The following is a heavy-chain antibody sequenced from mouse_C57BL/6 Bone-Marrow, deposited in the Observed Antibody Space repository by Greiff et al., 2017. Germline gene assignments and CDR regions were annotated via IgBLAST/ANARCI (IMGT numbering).Heavy chain of an antibody. Sequence: VQLQQSDAELVKPGASVKISCKVSGYTFTDHTIHWMKQRPEQGLEWIGYIYPRDGSTKYNEKFKGKATLTADKSSSTAYMQLNSLTSEDSAVYCCARSPVYYDSAYYAMDYWGQGTSVTVSS. J-gene: IGHJ4*01. D-gene: IGHD2-4*01. V-gene: IGHV1-78*01. CDR3: ARSPVYYDSAYYAMDY. CDR1: GYTFTDHT. CDR2: IYPRDGST.